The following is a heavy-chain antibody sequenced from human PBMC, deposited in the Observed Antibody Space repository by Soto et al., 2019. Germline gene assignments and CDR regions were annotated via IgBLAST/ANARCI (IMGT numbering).Heavy chain of an antibody. CDR1: GFTFSSYG. D-gene: IGHD6-19*01. CDR2: ISYDGSNK. CDR3: AKDRQWLDHGRGLFDP. V-gene: IGHV3-30*18. Sequence: GGSLRLSCAASGFTFSSYGMHWVRQAPGKGLEWVAVISYDGSNKYYADSVKGQFTISRDNSKNTLYLQMNSLRAEDTAVYYCAKDRQWLDHGRGLFDPWGQGTLVTVSS. J-gene: IGHJ5*02.